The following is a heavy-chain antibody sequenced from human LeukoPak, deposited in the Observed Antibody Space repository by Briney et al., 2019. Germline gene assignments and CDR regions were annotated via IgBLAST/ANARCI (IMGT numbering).Heavy chain of an antibody. Sequence: GGSLRLSCAASGFTFSSHWMHWVRQAPGKGLVWVSRINSDGSSTSYADSVKGRFTISRDNAKNTLYLQMNSLRVDDTAVYYCARPLGPRNTVTTPAPFDYWGQGTLLTASS. CDR2: INSDGSST. CDR1: GFTFSSHW. D-gene: IGHD4-17*01. J-gene: IGHJ4*02. CDR3: ARPLGPRNTVTTPAPFDY. V-gene: IGHV3-74*01.